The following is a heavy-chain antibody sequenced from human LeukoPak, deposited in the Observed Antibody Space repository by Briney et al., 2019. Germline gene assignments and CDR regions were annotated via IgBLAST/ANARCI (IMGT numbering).Heavy chain of an antibody. V-gene: IGHV3-11*01. CDR3: ARDYYGSGRVYYYYYGMDV. J-gene: IGHJ6*02. Sequence: GGSLRLSCGASGFTFSDYYMNWIRQAPGKGLEWVSYISSSGSTIYYADSVKGRSTISRDNAKNSLYLHMNSLRAEDTAVYYCARDYYGSGRVYYYYYGMDVWGQGTTVTVSS. D-gene: IGHD3-10*01. CDR2: ISSSGSTI. CDR1: GFTFSDYY.